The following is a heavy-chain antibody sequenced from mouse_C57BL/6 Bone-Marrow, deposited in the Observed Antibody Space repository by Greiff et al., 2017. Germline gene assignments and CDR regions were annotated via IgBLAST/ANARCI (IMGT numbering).Heavy chain of an antibody. CDR1: GYAFGSYW. V-gene: IGHV1-80*01. D-gene: IGHD1-1*01. Sequence: QVQLQQSGAELVKPGASVKISCKASGYAFGSYWMNWVKQRPGKGLEWIGQIYPGDGDTNYNGKFKGKATLTADKSSSTAYMQLSSLTSEDSAVYFCARGTTVVATDWSFPVRGTATPVPVSS. J-gene: IGHJ1*03. CDR3: ARGTTVVATDWSFPV. CDR2: IYPGDGDT.